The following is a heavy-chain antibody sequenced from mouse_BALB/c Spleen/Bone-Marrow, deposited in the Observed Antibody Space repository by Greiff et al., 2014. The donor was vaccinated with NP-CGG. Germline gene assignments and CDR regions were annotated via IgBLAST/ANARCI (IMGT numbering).Heavy chain of an antibody. D-gene: IGHD3-3*01. CDR2: IDPANGNT. Sequence: EVHLVESGAELVKPGASVKLSCTASGFNIKDTYMHWVKQRPEQGLEWIGRIDPANGNTKYDPKFQGKATITADTSSNTAYLQLSSLTSEDTAVYYCASREYYAIDYWGQGTSVTVSS. CDR1: GFNIKDTY. V-gene: IGHV14-3*02. CDR3: ASREYYAIDY. J-gene: IGHJ4*01.